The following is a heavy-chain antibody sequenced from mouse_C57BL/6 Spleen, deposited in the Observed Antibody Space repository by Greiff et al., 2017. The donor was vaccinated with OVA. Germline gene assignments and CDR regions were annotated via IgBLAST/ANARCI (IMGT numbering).Heavy chain of an antibody. D-gene: IGHD2-4*01. CDR3: AIIYYDYDVAY. CDR2: IHPNSGST. J-gene: IGHJ3*01. V-gene: IGHV1-64*01. Sequence: QVQLQQSGAELVKPGASVKLSCKASGYTFTSYWMHWVKQRPGQGLEWIGMIHPNSGSTNYNEKFKSKATLTVDKSSSTAYMQLSSLTSEDSAVYYCAIIYYDYDVAYWGQGTLVTVSA. CDR1: GYTFTSYW.